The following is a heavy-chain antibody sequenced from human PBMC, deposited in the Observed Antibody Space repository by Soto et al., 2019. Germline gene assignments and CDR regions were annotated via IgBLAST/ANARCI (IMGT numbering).Heavy chain of an antibody. D-gene: IGHD3-10*01. V-gene: IGHV4-39*07. CDR3: ARGSLGGYYGAFDV. J-gene: IGHJ3*01. Sequence: SETLSLTCTVSGGSISSSSYYWVWIRQPPGKGLEWIGNIYSSGSTYYNPSLKSRVAISIEMSRNQFSLTLRSVTAADTAVYYCARGSLGGYYGAFDVWGQGTVVTVSS. CDR1: GGSISSSSYY. CDR2: IYSSGST.